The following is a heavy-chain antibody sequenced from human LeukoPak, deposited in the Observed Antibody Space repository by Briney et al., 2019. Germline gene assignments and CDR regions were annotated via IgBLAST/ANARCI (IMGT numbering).Heavy chain of an antibody. Sequence: PEASVKVSCKVSGYTLTELSMHWVRQAPGQGLEWMGGFDPEDGETIYAQKFQGRVTMTEDTSTDTAYMELSSLRSEDTAVYYCATYQPSIVGAAPFDYWGQGTLVTVSS. J-gene: IGHJ4*02. CDR1: GYTLTELS. CDR2: FDPEDGET. CDR3: ATYQPSIVGAAPFDY. V-gene: IGHV1-24*01. D-gene: IGHD1-26*01.